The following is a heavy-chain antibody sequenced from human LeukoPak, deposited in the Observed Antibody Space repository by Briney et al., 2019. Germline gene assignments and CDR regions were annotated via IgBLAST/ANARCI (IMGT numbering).Heavy chain of an antibody. CDR3: ARDSDDYVWGSYCDY. CDR1: GFTFSSYA. J-gene: IGHJ4*02. D-gene: IGHD3-16*01. Sequence: PGGSLRLSCAASGFTFSSYAMHWVRQAPGKGLEYVSAISSNGGSTYYANSVKGRFTISRDNSKNTLYLQMGSLRAEDMAVYYCARDSDDYVWGSYCDYWGQGTLVTVSS. V-gene: IGHV3-64*01. CDR2: ISSNGGST.